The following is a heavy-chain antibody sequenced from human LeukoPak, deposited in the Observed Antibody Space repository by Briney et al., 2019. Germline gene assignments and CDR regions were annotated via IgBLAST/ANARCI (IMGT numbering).Heavy chain of an antibody. CDR2: IYYSGST. Sequence: SETLSLTCTVSGGSISSSSYYWSWIRQPPGKGLEWIGYIYYSGSTYYNPSLKSRVTISVDTSKNQFSLKLSSVTAADTAVYYCARDRTAGDYYDSSGNYYYGMDVWGQGTTVTVSS. V-gene: IGHV4-30-4*01. D-gene: IGHD3-22*01. CDR1: GGSISSSSYY. CDR3: ARDRTAGDYYDSSGNYYYGMDV. J-gene: IGHJ6*02.